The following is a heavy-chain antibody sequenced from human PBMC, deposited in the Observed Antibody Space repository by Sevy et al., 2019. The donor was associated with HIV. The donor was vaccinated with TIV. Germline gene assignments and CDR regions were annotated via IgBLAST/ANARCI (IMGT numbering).Heavy chain of an antibody. CDR3: AMGSGYYGWFDP. V-gene: IGHV1-18*01. D-gene: IGHD3-22*01. J-gene: IGHJ5*02. CDR1: GYTFTSYG. CDR2: ISAYNGNT. Sequence: ASVKVSCKASGYTFTSYGISWLRQAPGKELEWMGWISAYNGNTNYAQKLQGRVTMTTDTSTSTAYMELRSLRSDDTAVYYCAMGSGYYGWFDPWGQGTLVTVSS.